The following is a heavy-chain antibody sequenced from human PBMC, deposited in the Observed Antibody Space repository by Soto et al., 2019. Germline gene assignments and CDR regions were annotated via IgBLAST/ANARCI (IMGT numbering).Heavy chain of an antibody. D-gene: IGHD2-15*01. CDR1: GFTFSSYA. CDR2: ISGSGGST. Sequence: EVQLLESGGGLVQPGGSLRLSCAASGFTFSSYAMSWVRQAPGKGLEWVSAISGSGGSTYYADSLKGRFTISRDNSKNTLYLQMNSLRAEDTAVYYCAKATKDCSGGSCYSRYYFDYWGQGTLVTVSS. J-gene: IGHJ4*02. CDR3: AKATKDCSGGSCYSRYYFDY. V-gene: IGHV3-23*01.